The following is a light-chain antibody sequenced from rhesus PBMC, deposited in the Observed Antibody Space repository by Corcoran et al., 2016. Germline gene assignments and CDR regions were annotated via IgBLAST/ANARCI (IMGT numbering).Light chain of an antibody. V-gene: IGKV1-32*02. CDR3: QQGNSNPYS. J-gene: IGKJ2*01. CDR1: QGISSY. Sequence: DIQMSQSPSSLSASVGDRVTITCRASQGISSYLNWYQQKPGKAPKLLIYYANSLASGVPSRFSGRGSGTDFTLTISSLQPEDFATYYCQQGNSNPYSFGQGTKVEIK. CDR2: YAN.